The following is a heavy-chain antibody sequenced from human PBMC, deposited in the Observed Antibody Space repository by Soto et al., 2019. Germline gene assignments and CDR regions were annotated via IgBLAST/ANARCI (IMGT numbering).Heavy chain of an antibody. D-gene: IGHD4-4*01. J-gene: IGHJ6*04. CDR2: ISFDGSNK. V-gene: IGHV3-30-3*01. Sequence: QVQLVESGGGVVQPGRSLRLSCAASGFTFSSYAMHWVRQAPGKGLEWVAVISFDGSNKYYAGSVKGRFTISRDNSKNTLYLQMNSLRAEDTAVYYCARDWSNYVGGYYGLDVWGKGTTVTVSS. CDR3: ARDWSNYVGGYYGLDV. CDR1: GFTFSSYA.